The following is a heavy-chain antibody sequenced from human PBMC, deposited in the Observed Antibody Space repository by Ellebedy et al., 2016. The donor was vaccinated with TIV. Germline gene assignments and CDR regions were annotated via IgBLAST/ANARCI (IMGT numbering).Heavy chain of an antibody. V-gene: IGHV3-74*01. CDR2: ISGDGSDT. J-gene: IGHJ4*02. CDR3: AKSRDGYGH. D-gene: IGHD5-24*01. Sequence: GGSLRLXCAASGFTFSSDWMDWVRQAPGKGLVWVSRISGDGSDTNYADSVKGQFTISRDNAKNTLYLQMNSLRVEDTAVYYCAKSRDGYGHWGQGALVTVSS. CDR1: GFTFSSDW.